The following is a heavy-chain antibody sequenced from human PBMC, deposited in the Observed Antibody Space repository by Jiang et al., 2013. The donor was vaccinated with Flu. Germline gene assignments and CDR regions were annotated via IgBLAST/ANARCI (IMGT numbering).Heavy chain of an antibody. V-gene: IGHV1-69*01. J-gene: IGHJ6*03. CDR2: ITALFGTT. Sequence: SVKVSCEASGVIFNSYAISWVRLAPGQGLEWMGGITALFGTTNYAQNFQGRVTITADESTRTVYMELSSLRSEDTAVYYCAKSPTYYYSYMDVWGKGTTVTVSS. CDR1: GVIFNSYA. CDR3: AKSPTYYYSYMDV.